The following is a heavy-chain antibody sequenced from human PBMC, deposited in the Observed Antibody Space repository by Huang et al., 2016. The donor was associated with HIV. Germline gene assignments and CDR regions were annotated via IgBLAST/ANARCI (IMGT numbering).Heavy chain of an antibody. Sequence: QLQLQESGPGLVKPSETLSLTCTVSGGSIRSSSYYWGWVRQPPGKGLEWIGNIYYTGRTNYNPSLKSRVTISVDTSKNQCSLSLSAVTAAETAVYYCASLSLRYPELPYYFDYWGQGTLVSVSS. V-gene: IGHV4-39*01. CDR1: GGSIRSSSYY. CDR2: IYYTGRT. CDR3: ASLSLRYPELPYYFDY. D-gene: IGHD4-17*01. J-gene: IGHJ4*02.